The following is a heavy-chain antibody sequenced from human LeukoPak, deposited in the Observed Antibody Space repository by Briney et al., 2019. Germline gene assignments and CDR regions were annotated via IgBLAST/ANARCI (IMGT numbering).Heavy chain of an antibody. CDR3: ARVFHDYGDYRIESAWFDP. D-gene: IGHD4-17*01. V-gene: IGHV4-38-2*02. CDR2: IYHSGST. Sequence: PSETLSLTCTVSGYSISSGYYWGWIRQPPGKGLEWIGSIYHSGSTYYNPSLKSRVTISVDTSKNQFSLKLSSVTAADTAVYYCARVFHDYGDYRIESAWFDPWGQGTLVTVSS. CDR1: GYSISSGYY. J-gene: IGHJ5*02.